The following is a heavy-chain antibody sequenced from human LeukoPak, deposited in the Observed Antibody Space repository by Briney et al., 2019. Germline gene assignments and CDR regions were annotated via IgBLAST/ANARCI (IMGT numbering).Heavy chain of an antibody. D-gene: IGHD3-22*01. CDR1: GFTFSSYG. CDR3: AKDDYYDSSGYYWSEAFDI. CDR2: IRYDGSNK. Sequence: GGSLRLSCAASGFTFSSYGMHWVRQAPGKGLEWVAFIRYDGSNKYYADSVKGRFTISRDSSKNTLYLQMNSLRAEDTAVYYCAKDDYYDSSGYYWSEAFDIWGQGTMVTVSS. J-gene: IGHJ3*02. V-gene: IGHV3-30*02.